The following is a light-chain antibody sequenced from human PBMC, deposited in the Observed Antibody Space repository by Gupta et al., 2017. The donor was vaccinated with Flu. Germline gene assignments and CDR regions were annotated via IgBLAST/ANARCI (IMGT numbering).Light chain of an antibody. CDR2: TAS. V-gene: IGKV1-17*01. CDR3: QQQNNYPRT. J-gene: IGKJ1*01. CDR1: QDIRND. Sequence: IQMTQSPSSLSASIGDRVTITCRASQDIRNDLGWYQQKTGKAPKRLIYTASGLQSGVPSRFSGSGSGTEFTLTISIRQPEDFATYYCQQQNNYPRTFGQGTXVEIK.